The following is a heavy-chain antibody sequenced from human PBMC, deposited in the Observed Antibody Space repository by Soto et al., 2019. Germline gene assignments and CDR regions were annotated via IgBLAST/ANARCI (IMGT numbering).Heavy chain of an antibody. CDR3: AKSLSTAVNYGLDV. D-gene: IGHD2-2*01. J-gene: IGHJ6*02. CDR2: ISDDGDST. V-gene: IGHV3-23*01. CDR1: GFTFSDNA. Sequence: EVQLLESGGGLVQPGGSLRLSCGASGFTFSDNAMTWFRQAPGKGLEWVSSISDDGDSTYYADSVKGRFAVSRDNSKNTLFLHMNSLGAEDTAVYYCAKSLSTAVNYGLDVWGQGTSVTVSS.